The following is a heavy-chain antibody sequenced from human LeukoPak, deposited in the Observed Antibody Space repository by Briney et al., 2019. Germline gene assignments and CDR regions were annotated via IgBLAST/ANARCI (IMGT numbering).Heavy chain of an antibody. Sequence: GGAPRTSRAASGFTFSTYNNNRVRQAPGKGVEGGSSISGTSTYIYYADSVKGRFTISRDNAKNTLNLQMNSLRAEDTAVYYCARDLGQYYDTSDNWFDPWGQGTLVTVSS. J-gene: IGHJ5*02. CDR2: ISGTSTYI. CDR3: ARDLGQYYDTSDNWFDP. CDR1: GFTFSTYN. V-gene: IGHV3-21*01. D-gene: IGHD3-22*01.